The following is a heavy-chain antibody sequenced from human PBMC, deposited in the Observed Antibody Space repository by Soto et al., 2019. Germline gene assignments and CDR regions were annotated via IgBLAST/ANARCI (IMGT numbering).Heavy chain of an antibody. CDR2: IIPMYGPA. CDR1: GGTFSSYA. CDR3: ARVTSMVRGVIDNGCDP. V-gene: IGHV1-69*01. Sequence: QVPLVQSGAEVKKPGSSVTVSCKASGGTFSSYAIHWVRQAPGQGLEWMGGIIPMYGPAKYAQRFQGRVTITADESTTTVDMELTSLTSQDTAVYYCARVTSMVRGVIDNGCDPWGPGTLVTVSS. D-gene: IGHD3-10*01. J-gene: IGHJ5*02.